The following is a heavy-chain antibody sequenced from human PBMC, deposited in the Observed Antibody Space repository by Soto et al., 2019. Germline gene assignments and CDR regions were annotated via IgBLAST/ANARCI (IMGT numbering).Heavy chain of an antibody. D-gene: IGHD6-13*01. V-gene: IGHV1-3*01. CDR3: ARAAAAGTGGSAFDD. CDR1: GYTFTSYA. Sequence: GASAKVSCKASGYTFTSYAMHWVRQAPGQRLEWMGWINAGNGNTKYSQKFQGRVTITRDTSASTAYMELSSLRSEDTAVYYCARAAAAGTGGSAFDDWGQGTLVTVSS. CDR2: INAGNGNT. J-gene: IGHJ4*02.